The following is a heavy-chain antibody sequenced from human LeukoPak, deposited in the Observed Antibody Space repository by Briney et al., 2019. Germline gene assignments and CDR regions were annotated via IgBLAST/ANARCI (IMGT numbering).Heavy chain of an antibody. D-gene: IGHD7-27*01. Sequence: GGSLRLSCAASGFTAGSYWMSWVRQAPGKGLVWVANIKSDGSEKYHVDSVKGRFTISRDNAKNSLSLQMSSLRADDTAVYYCARENRGRNDAFDMWGEGTMVTVSS. J-gene: IGHJ3*02. V-gene: IGHV3-7*01. CDR1: GFTAGSYW. CDR3: ARENRGRNDAFDM. CDR2: IKSDGSEK.